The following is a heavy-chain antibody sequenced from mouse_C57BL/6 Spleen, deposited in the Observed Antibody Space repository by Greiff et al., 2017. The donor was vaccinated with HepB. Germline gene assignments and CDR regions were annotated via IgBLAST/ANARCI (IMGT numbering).Heavy chain of an antibody. V-gene: IGHV5-6*02. CDR3: ARPYYSNYEDYFDY. CDR2: ISSGGSYT. J-gene: IGHJ2*01. D-gene: IGHD2-5*01. CDR1: GFTFSSYG. Sequence: DVMLVESGGDLVKPGGSLKLSCAASGFTFSSYGMSWVRQTPDKRLEWVATISSGGSYTYYPDSVKGRFTISRDNAKNTLYLQMSSLKSEDTAMYYCARPYYSNYEDYFDYWGQGTTLTVSS.